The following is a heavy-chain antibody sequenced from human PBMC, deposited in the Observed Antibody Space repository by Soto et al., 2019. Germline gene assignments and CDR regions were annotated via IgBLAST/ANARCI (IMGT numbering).Heavy chain of an antibody. J-gene: IGHJ4*02. CDR2: ITPNSGAT. Sequence: QVQLVQSGAEVKKPGASVKVSCKASGYTFTGYNMHWVRQAPGQGLEWMGWITPNSGATKYAQRFQGRVTMTRDTTIDTAYMDLSRLTSDDTAVYYFATSLLTTSWSQHLGDYWGQGTLVTVSS. CDR3: ATSLLTTSWSQHLGDY. CDR1: GYTFTGYN. D-gene: IGHD6-13*01. V-gene: IGHV1-2*02.